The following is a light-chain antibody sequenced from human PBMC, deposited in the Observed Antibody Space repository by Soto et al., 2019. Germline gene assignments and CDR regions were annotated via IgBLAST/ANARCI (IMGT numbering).Light chain of an antibody. J-gene: IGKJ4*01. Sequence: IVLTQSPDTLSLSLGERATLSCRASQSVANFLAWYQQKPGQAPRLLIYDASTRATGIPARFSGSGSGTDFTLTISSLEPEDFAVYYCQLRRVLSFGGGTKVEIK. CDR3: QLRRVLS. CDR2: DAS. V-gene: IGKV3-11*01. CDR1: QSVANF.